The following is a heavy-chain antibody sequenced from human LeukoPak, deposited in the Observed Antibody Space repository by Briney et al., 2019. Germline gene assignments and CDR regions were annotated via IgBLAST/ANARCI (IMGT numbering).Heavy chain of an antibody. CDR3: ASPQIRNVFDI. V-gene: IGHV1-2*02. CDR2: INPNNGAT. J-gene: IGHJ3*02. D-gene: IGHD1-1*01. Sequence: ASVKVSCKASGYTFTGYYMHWVRQAPGQGLEWMGWINPNNGATNYAQKFQGRVTMTRDTSINTVYMELSRLTSDDTAVYYCASPQIRNVFDIWGQGTMVTVSS. CDR1: GYTFTGYY.